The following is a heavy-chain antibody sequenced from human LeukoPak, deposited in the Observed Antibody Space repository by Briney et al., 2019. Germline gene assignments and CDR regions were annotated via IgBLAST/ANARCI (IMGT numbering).Heavy chain of an antibody. CDR3: ARDYPTSGIVTIFDY. V-gene: IGHV3-23*01. J-gene: IGHJ4*02. D-gene: IGHD1-1*01. CDR2: ITASGGST. CDR1: GFTFNNYA. Sequence: HPGGSLRLSCASSGFTFNNYARTWVRQAPGKGLEWVSSITASGGSTYCADSVKGRFTISRDNSKNTLYLQMSSLRAEDTAVYYCARDYPTSGIVTIFDYWGQGTLVTVSS.